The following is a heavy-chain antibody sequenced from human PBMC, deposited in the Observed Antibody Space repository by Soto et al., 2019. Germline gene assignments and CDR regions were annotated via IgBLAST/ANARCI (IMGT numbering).Heavy chain of an antibody. CDR2: INSDGSST. CDR1: GFTFSSYW. J-gene: IGHJ4*02. D-gene: IGHD1-26*01. V-gene: IGHV3-74*01. Sequence: EVQLVESGGGLVQPGGSLRLSCAASGFTFSSYWMYWVRQAPGKGPVWVSRINSDGSSTSYADSVKGRFTISRDNAENTLYLQMNSLRAEDTAVYYCARTLGATTNYWGQGTLVTVSS. CDR3: ARTLGATTNY.